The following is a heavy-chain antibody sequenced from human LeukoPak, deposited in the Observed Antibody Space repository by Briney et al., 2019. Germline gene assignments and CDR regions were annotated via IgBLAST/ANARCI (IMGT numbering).Heavy chain of an antibody. J-gene: IGHJ6*04. CDR2: ISSSSNYI. CDR3: TRGFYYGLDV. CDR1: GFTFISYN. Sequence: GGSLRLSCAASGFTFISYNMNWVRQTPGKGLEWVSSISSSSNYIYYADSVKGRFTLSRDNAKNSLYLQMNSLRGEDTAVYYCTRGFYYGLDVWGNGTTVTVSS. V-gene: IGHV3-21*01.